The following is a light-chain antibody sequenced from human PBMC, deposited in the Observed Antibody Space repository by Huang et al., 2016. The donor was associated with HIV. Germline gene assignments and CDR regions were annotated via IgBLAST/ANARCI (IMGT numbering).Light chain of an antibody. CDR1: QSITVN. V-gene: IGKV3-15*01. CDR3: QQYSNWPPWT. CDR2: DAS. J-gene: IGKJ1*01. Sequence: TQSPDTLSVSPGERAILSCRASQSITVNLAWYQQRPGQPPRLLIYDASTRATGIPARFSGWGSGTEFTLFISSVQSEDFVLYYCQQYSNWPPWTFGQGTKVDI.